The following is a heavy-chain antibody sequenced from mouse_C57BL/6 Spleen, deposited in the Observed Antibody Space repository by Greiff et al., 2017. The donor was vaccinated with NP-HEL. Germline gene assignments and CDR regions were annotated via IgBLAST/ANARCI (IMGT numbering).Heavy chain of an antibody. CDR3: TEGYYDGYYDAMDY. CDR2: IDPETGGT. D-gene: IGHD2-3*01. Sequence: QVQLQQSGAELVRPGASVTLSCKASGYTFTDYEMHWVKQTPVHGLEWIGAIDPETGGTAYNQKFKGKAILTADKSSSTAYMELRSLTSEDSAVYYCTEGYYDGYYDAMDYWGQGTSVTVSS. V-gene: IGHV1-15*01. CDR1: GYTFTDYE. J-gene: IGHJ4*01.